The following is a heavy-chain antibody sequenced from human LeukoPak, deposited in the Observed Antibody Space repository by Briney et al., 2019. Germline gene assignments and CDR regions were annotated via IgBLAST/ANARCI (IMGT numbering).Heavy chain of an antibody. CDR1: GCTFSSYA. D-gene: IGHD6-19*01. CDR3: ARVSSGYHDGPFFDY. Sequence: ASVKVSCKASGCTFSSYAISWVRQAPGQGLEWMGGIIPIFGTASYAQKFQGRVTITADESTSTAYMELSSLRSEDTAVYYCARVSSGYHDGPFFDYWGQGTLVTVSS. V-gene: IGHV1-69*13. J-gene: IGHJ4*02. CDR2: IIPIFGTA.